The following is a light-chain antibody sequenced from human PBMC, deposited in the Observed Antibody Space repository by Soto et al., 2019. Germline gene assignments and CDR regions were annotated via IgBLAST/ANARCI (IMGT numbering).Light chain of an antibody. Sequence: DIQMTQSPSTLSASVGDRVTITCRASQSISTWLAWYQQQPGKAPKLLIYHASSLESGVPSRFSGSGSGTDFTLTIRSLQPDDFATYYCQQYNTNSGTFGQGTKVEVK. J-gene: IGKJ1*01. CDR2: HAS. V-gene: IGKV1-5*01. CDR1: QSISTW. CDR3: QQYNTNSGT.